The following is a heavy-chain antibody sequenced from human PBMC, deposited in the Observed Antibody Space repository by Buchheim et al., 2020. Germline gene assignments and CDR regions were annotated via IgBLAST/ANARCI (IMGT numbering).Heavy chain of an antibody. CDR1: GFTFSSYW. CDR3: ASGQDFGTSSAPYFDY. J-gene: IGHJ4*02. Sequence: EVQLVESGGGLVQPGGSLRLSCAASGFTFSSYWMSWVRQAPGKGLEWVANIKQDGSEKYYVDSVKGRFTISRDNAKNSLYLQMNSLRAEDTAVYYCASGQDFGTSSAPYFDYWGQGTL. D-gene: IGHD2-8*01. CDR2: IKQDGSEK. V-gene: IGHV3-7*01.